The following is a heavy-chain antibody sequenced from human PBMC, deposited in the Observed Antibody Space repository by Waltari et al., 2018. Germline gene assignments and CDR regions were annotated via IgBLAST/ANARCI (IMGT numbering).Heavy chain of an antibody. CDR3: ASRGNLLREQNWFDP. J-gene: IGHJ5*02. CDR2: IYHSGST. V-gene: IGHV4-38-2*01. D-gene: IGHD1-26*01. Sequence: QVQLQESGPGLVKPSETLSLTCAVSGYSISSGYYWGWIRQPPGKGLEWIGSIYHSGSTYYNPSLKSRVTISVDTSKNQFSLKLSSVTAADTAVYYCASRGNLLREQNWFDPWGQGTLVTVSS. CDR1: GYSISSGYY.